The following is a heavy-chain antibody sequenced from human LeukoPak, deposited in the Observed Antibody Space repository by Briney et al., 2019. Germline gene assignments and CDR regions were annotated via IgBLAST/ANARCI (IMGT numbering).Heavy chain of an antibody. J-gene: IGHJ4*02. Sequence: ASVKVSCKASGYTFTGYYMHWMRQAPGQGLEWMGWINPNSGGTNYAQKLQGRVTMTRDTSISTAYMELSRLRSDDTAVYYCAREGPAGDDFDYWGQGTLVTVSS. V-gene: IGHV1-2*02. D-gene: IGHD3-10*01. CDR2: INPNSGGT. CDR1: GYTFTGYY. CDR3: AREGPAGDDFDY.